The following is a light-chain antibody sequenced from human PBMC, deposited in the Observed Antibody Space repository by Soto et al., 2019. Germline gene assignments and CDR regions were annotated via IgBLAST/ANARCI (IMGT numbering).Light chain of an antibody. Sequence: EIALTQSLATLSLSPGERAPLYCRASQSVSSYLAWYQQKPGQAPRLLIYDASNRATGIPARFSGSGSGTDFTLTISSLEPEDFAVYYCQQRSNWPPALTFGGGTKVDIK. CDR1: QSVSSY. V-gene: IGKV3-11*01. J-gene: IGKJ4*01. CDR2: DAS. CDR3: QQRSNWPPALT.